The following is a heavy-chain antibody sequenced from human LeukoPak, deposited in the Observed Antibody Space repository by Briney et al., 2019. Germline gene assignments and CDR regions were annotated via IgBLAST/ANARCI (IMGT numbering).Heavy chain of an antibody. V-gene: IGHV1-2*02. D-gene: IGHD3-10*01. CDR2: INPNSGGT. CDR3: ARDGGFDY. Sequence: ASVKVSCKASGYTFTDYYMHWVRQAPGQGLEWMGWINPNSGGTNYAQKLQGRVTMTRDTSISIVYMELSRLASDDTAVYYCARDGGFDYWGQGTLVTVSS. CDR1: GYTFTDYY. J-gene: IGHJ4*02.